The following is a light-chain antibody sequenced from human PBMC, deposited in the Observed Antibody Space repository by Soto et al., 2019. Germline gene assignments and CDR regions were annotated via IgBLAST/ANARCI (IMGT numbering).Light chain of an antibody. J-gene: IGKJ2*01. CDR3: QQYNSHSFYT. CDR1: QRIQSF. Sequence: DIQMTQFPSTLSASVGDAVTITCRASQRIQSFLAWYQQKPGKAPKLLIYLASRLESGVPSRFSGSGSGTEFTLTISSLQPDDFAIYFCQQYNSHSFYTFGQGTKLEVK. V-gene: IGKV1-5*03. CDR2: LAS.